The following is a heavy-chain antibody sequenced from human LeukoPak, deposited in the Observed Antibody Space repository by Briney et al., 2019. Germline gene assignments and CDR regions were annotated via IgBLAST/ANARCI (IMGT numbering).Heavy chain of an antibody. D-gene: IGHD5-12*01. J-gene: IGHJ4*02. CDR3: ARRGGYSGYGPFDY. CDR2: IYSGST. Sequence: SETLSLTCTVSGGSISSSSYYGGWIRQPPGRGLEWIGSIYSGSTYYNPSPKSRVTISVDTSKNQFSLKLTSVTAADTAVYYCARRGGYSGYGPFDYWGQGTLVTVSS. CDR1: GGSISSSSYY. V-gene: IGHV4-39*01.